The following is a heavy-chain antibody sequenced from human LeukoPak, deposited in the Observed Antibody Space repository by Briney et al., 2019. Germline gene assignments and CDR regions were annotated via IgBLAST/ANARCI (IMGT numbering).Heavy chain of an antibody. CDR3: AKHLLGYCSGGSCYHDAFDI. CDR1: GFTFSTYA. Sequence: GGSLRLSCAASGFTFSTYAMSWVRQAPGKGLEWGSRLSGSGVSTYYADSVKGRFTISRDNSKSTLYLQMNSLRAEDTAVYYCAKHLLGYCSGGSCYHDAFDIWGQGTMVTVSS. D-gene: IGHD2-15*01. V-gene: IGHV3-23*01. CDR2: LSGSGVST. J-gene: IGHJ3*02.